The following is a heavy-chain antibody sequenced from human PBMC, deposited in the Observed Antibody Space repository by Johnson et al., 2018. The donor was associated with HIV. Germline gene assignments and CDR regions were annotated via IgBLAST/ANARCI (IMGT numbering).Heavy chain of an antibody. J-gene: IGHJ3*02. Sequence: QVQLVESGGGLIQPGGSLRLSCEASGFSFSAYYMTWIRQAPGKGLEWVSSISSSGTPKYYADSVKGRFTISRDNAKNTLYLQMNSLRAEDTAVYYCARDRKWVAARSGDAFDIWGQGTMDTVSS. CDR3: ARDRKWVAARSGDAFDI. CDR1: GFSFSAYY. V-gene: IGHV3-11*04. D-gene: IGHD6-6*01. CDR2: ISSSGTPK.